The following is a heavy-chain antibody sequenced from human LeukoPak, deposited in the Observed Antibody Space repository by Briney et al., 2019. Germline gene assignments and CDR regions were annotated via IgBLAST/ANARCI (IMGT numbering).Heavy chain of an antibody. CDR3: ARSAFYGDYVH. Sequence: SETLSLTCIVSGGSISSGDYYWSWIRQPPGTGLEWIGYIYYSGSTYYNPSLKSRVTISVDTSKNQFSLKLSSVTAADTAVYYCARSAFYGDYVHWGQGTLVTVSS. J-gene: IGHJ4*02. V-gene: IGHV4-30-4*01. D-gene: IGHD4-17*01. CDR2: IYYSGST. CDR1: GGSISSGDYY.